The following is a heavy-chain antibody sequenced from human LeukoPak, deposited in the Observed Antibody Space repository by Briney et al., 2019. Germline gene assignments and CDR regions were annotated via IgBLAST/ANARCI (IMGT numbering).Heavy chain of an antibody. CDR3: AKDPYQTYRETGSARPDY. CDR2: IFGGGGT. D-gene: IGHD3-10*01. V-gene: IGHV3-23*01. CDR1: GFTFSVYS. Sequence: GGSLRLSCAASGFTFSVYSMNWVRQAPGKGLEWVSIIFGGGGTYYAGSVRGRFTISRDNSKNTLYLQMNSLRAEDTAVYYCAKDPYQTYRETGSARPDYWGQGTLVTVSS. J-gene: IGHJ4*02.